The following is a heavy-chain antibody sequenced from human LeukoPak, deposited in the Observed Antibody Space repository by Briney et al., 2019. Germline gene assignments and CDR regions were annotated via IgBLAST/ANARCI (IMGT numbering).Heavy chain of an antibody. Sequence: SETLSLTCTVSGGSISSYYWSWIRQPPGKGLEWIGYIHYTGSTNYNPSLKSRVTMLIDTSKNQFSLKLSSVTAADTAVYYCARGRYSAGDNWFDPWGQGTLVTVSS. CDR3: ARGRYSAGDNWFDP. V-gene: IGHV4-59*01. D-gene: IGHD3-9*01. CDR2: IHYTGST. CDR1: GGSISSYY. J-gene: IGHJ5*02.